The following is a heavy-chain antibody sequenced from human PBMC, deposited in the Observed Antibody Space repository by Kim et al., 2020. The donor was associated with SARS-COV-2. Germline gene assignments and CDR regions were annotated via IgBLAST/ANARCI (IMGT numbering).Heavy chain of an antibody. CDR2: ISWNSGSI. D-gene: IGHD4-17*01. J-gene: IGHJ4*02. CDR3: AKDILEGDYFSYFDY. CDR1: GFTFDDYA. Sequence: GGSLRLSCAASGFTFDDYAMHWVRQAPGKGLEWVSGISWNSGSIGYADSVKGRFTISRDNAKNSLYLQMNSLRAEDTALYYCAKDILEGDYFSYFDYWGQGTLVTVSS. V-gene: IGHV3-9*01.